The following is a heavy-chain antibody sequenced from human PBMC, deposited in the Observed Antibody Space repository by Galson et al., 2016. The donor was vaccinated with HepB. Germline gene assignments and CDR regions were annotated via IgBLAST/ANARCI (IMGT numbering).Heavy chain of an antibody. Sequence: LSLTCTVSGGSLSSSSYYWGWIRQPPGKGLEWIGSLYYTGGSDYNPSLKSRVTISVDTSKNQFSLRLNSVTAADTGVYYCATGIVVAGKYYYYYMDVWGKGTTVTVSS. CDR2: LYYTGGS. CDR1: GGSLSSSSYY. J-gene: IGHJ6*03. CDR3: ATGIVVAGKYYYYYMDV. D-gene: IGHD6-19*01. V-gene: IGHV4-39*01.